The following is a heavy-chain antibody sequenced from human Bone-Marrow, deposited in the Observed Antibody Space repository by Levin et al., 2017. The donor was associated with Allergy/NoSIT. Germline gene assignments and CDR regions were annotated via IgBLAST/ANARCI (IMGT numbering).Heavy chain of an antibody. CDR2: ISGTGTTT. V-gene: IGHV3-48*04. D-gene: IGHD3-3*01. J-gene: IGHJ3*02. Sequence: GGSLRLSCAASEFTFSQYNMNWVRQAPGKGLEWISYISGTGTTTYYADSVKGRFTVSRDNAKNSLVLQMDSLRVEDTAVYYCAKQRSAIFGVFDAFDIWGHGTLVTVSS. CDR3: AKQRSAIFGVFDAFDI. CDR1: EFTFSQYN.